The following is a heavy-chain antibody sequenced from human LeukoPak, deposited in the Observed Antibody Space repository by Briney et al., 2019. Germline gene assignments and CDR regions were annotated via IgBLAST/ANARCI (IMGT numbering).Heavy chain of an antibody. CDR1: GGTFSSYA. V-gene: IGHV1-69*05. CDR2: IIPIFGTA. Sequence: SVKVSCKASGGTFSSYAISWVRQAPGQGLEWMGRIIPIFGTANYAQKFQGRVTTTTDESTSTAYMELSSLRSEDTAVYYCARGGYSGYGRYYYYYMDVWGKGTTVTVSS. J-gene: IGHJ6*03. CDR3: ARGGYSGYGRYYYYYMDV. D-gene: IGHD5-12*01.